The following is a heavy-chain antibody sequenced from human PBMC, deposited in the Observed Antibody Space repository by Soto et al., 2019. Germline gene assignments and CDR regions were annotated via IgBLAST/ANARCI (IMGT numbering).Heavy chain of an antibody. CDR3: ALRGYCSGDSCYSA. CDR1: GFSLSTSGVG. D-gene: IGHD2-15*01. V-gene: IGHV2-5*02. Sequence: QITLKESGPTLVKPTQTLTLTCTFSGFSLSTSGVGVGWIRQPPGKALEWLALIYWDDDTRYSPSLKSRLTITKDTSKNQVALTMTNIDPVDTATYYCALRGYCSGDSCYSAWGQGTLVTVSS. CDR2: IYWDDDT. J-gene: IGHJ5*02.